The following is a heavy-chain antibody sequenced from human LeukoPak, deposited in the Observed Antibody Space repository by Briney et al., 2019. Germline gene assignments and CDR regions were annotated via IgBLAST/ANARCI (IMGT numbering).Heavy chain of an antibody. V-gene: IGHV4-59*01. Sequence: SETLSLTCTVSGASIRHYYWSWIRQPPGKGLEWIGNLYHSGSPNYNPSLKSRVTISIDTAKNQFSLKLTSVTAADTAVYYCARDSFGTGYKNYFDYWGQGTLVTVSS. CDR3: ARDSFGTGYKNYFDY. CDR1: GASIRHYY. J-gene: IGHJ4*02. CDR2: LYHSGSP. D-gene: IGHD3-9*01.